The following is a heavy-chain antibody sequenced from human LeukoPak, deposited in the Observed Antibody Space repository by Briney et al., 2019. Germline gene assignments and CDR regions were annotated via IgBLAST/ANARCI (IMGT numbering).Heavy chain of an antibody. CDR1: GFTLSSYS. V-gene: IGHV3-21*01. Sequence: TGGSLRLSCAASGFTLSSYSMNWVRQAPGKGLEWVSSISSSSSYIYYADSVKGRFTISRDNAKNSLYLQMNSLRAEDTAVYYCARVSSYYYDSSGYTFDYWGQGTLVTVSS. D-gene: IGHD3-22*01. CDR2: ISSSSSYI. J-gene: IGHJ4*02. CDR3: ARVSSYYYDSSGYTFDY.